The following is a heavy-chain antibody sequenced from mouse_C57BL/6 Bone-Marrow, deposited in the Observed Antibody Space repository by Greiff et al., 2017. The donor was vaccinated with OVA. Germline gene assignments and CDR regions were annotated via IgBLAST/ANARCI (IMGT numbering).Heavy chain of an antibody. CDR1: GYTFTDYY. V-gene: IGHV1-19*01. CDR3: ARGGVYYGSSYPYYYAMDY. J-gene: IGHJ4*01. D-gene: IGHD1-1*01. Sequence: EVQLQQSGPVLVKPGASVKMSCKASGYTFTDYYMNWVKQSHGKSLEWIGVINPYNGGTSYNQKFKGKATLTVDKSSSTAYMELNSLTSEDSAVYYCARGGVYYGSSYPYYYAMDYWGQGTSVTVSS. CDR2: INPYNGGT.